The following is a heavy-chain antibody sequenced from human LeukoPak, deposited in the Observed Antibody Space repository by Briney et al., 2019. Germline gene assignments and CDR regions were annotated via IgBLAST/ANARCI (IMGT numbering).Heavy chain of an antibody. CDR3: ARPSTYSDFWSGYKTEYYFDS. D-gene: IGHD3-3*01. CDR2: INPNSGGT. J-gene: IGHJ4*02. Sequence: ASVKVSCKASGYTFTGYYMHWVRQAPGQGLEWMGWINPNSGGTNYAQKFQGRVTMTRDTSISTAYMELSRLRSDDTPVYYCARPSTYSDFWSGYKTEYYFDSWGQGTLVTVSS. CDR1: GYTFTGYY. V-gene: IGHV1-2*02.